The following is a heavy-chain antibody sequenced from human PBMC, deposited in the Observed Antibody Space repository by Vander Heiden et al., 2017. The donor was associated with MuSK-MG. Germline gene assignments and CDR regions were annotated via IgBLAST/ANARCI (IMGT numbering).Heavy chain of an antibody. CDR1: GFTFGSYG. J-gene: IGHJ4*02. CDR3: AKDETTVTPTLFDY. CDR2: IRYDGSNK. D-gene: IGHD4-17*01. Sequence: QVQLVESGGGVVQPGGSLRLSCAASGFTFGSYGMHWVRQAPGKGLEWVAFIRYDGSNKYYADSVKGRFTISRDNSKNTLYLQMNSLRAEDTAVYYCAKDETTVTPTLFDYWGQGTLVTVSS. V-gene: IGHV3-30*02.